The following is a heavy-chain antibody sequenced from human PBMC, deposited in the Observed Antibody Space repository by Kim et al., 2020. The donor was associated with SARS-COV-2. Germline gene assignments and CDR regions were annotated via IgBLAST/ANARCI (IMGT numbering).Heavy chain of an antibody. CDR1: GGPISSYY. D-gene: IGHD1-26*01. Sequence: SETLSLTCTVSGGPISSYYWSWIRQPPGKGLEWIGYIYYSGSTNYNPSLKSRVTISVDTSKNQFSLKLSSVTAADTAVYYCARHSRWELPSALNFDYWGQGTLVTVSS. V-gene: IGHV4-59*08. CDR3: ARHSRWELPSALNFDY. CDR2: IYYSGST. J-gene: IGHJ4*02.